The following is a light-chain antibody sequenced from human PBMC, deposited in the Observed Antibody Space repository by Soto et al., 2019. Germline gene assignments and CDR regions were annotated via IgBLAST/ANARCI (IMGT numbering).Light chain of an antibody. J-gene: IGLJ2*01. Sequence: ALTQPRSVSGSPGQSVAISCTGISNYIGPYNYVSWYQQHPGKAPKLIIYDVDKRPSGVPYRFSGSKSGDTASLTISGLQPDDEADYSCCSYADTYVELGGGTKVTVL. CDR1: SNYIGPYNY. CDR2: DVD. CDR3: CSYADTYVE. V-gene: IGLV2-11*01.